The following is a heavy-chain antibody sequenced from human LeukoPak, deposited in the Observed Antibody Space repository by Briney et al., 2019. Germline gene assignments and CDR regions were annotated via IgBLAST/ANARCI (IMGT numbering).Heavy chain of an antibody. CDR2: IYYSGST. Sequence: SETLSLTCTVSGGSVSSSSYYWGWIRQPPGQGLEWIGSIYYSGSTYYNPSLKSRVTMSVDTSKNQFSLRLSSVTPADTAVYYCARDRGEGIVGTFDYWGQGTLVTVSS. J-gene: IGHJ4*02. CDR1: GGSVSSSSYY. D-gene: IGHD1-26*01. CDR3: ARDRGEGIVGTFDY. V-gene: IGHV4-39*07.